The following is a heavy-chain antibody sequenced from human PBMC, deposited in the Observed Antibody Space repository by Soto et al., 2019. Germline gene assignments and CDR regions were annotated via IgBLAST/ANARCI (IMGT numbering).Heavy chain of an antibody. CDR1: GGSISSSSYY. V-gene: IGHV4-39*01. Sequence: SETLSLTCTVSGGSISSSSYYWGWTRQPPWKGLEWIGSIYYSGSTYYNPSLKSRVTISVDTSKNQFSLKLSSVTAADTAVYYCARNGHFYGPGVYYLPPYNSYGREVWAQGPTVTVP. CDR3: ARNGHFYGPGVYYLPPYNSYGREV. D-gene: IGHD3-10*01. J-gene: IGHJ6*02. CDR2: IYYSGST.